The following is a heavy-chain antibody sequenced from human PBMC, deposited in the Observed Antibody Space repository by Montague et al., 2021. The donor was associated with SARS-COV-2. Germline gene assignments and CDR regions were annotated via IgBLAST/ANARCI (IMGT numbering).Heavy chain of an antibody. CDR3: VRHPLYDGLNGRPDF. CDR1: GVSVTDYY. J-gene: IGHJ4*02. D-gene: IGHD3-9*01. Sequence: SETLSLTCTVSGVSVTDYYWSWIRQPPGQGLEWVGDVLYNKGTNSNPSLKSRVAISVDTSKTQFSLRLTSVTAADTAAYYCVRHPLYDGLNGRPDFWGQGTLVTVSS. V-gene: IGHV4-59*08. CDR2: VLYNKGT.